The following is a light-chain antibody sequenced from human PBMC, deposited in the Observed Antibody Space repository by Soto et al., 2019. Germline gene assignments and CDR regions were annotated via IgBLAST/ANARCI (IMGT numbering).Light chain of an antibody. CDR3: SSFATSGTTVI. CDR2: EVT. J-gene: IGLJ2*01. V-gene: IGLV2-14*01. CDR1: NNDVGAYPY. Sequence: QSALTQPASVSGYPGQSITISCTGTNNDVGAYPYVSWYQQHPGTAPKLIIYEVTNRPSGISDRFSGSKSVNTAFLTISVLQAEDESDYYCSSFATSGTTVIFGGGTKLAVL.